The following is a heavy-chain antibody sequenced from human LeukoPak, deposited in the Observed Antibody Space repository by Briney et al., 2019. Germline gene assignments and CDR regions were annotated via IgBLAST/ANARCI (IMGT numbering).Heavy chain of an antibody. CDR2: IIPIFGAP. Sequence: SVKVSCKASGDTFDNYAISWVRQAPGQGLEWLGRIIPIFGAPNFARKFQDRLTITADKSTSTVYMELSSLRSEDTAVYYCARVVEMATVGWDQYYYYYMDVWGTGTTVIVSS. D-gene: IGHD5-24*01. CDR3: ARVVEMATVGWDQYYYYYMDV. J-gene: IGHJ6*03. CDR1: GDTFDNYA. V-gene: IGHV1-69*06.